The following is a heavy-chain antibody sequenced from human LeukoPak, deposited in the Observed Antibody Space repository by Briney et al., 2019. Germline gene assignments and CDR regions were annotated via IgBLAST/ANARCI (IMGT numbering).Heavy chain of an antibody. CDR3: VSNDGDDSFDI. Sequence: PGGSLRLSCAASGFTFSGYSMNWFRQAPGRGLVWVSYISSTSTTIYYKDSVKGRFTISRDNAKNSLYLHMTSLRVEDTAVYYCVSNDGDDSFDIWGQGTMVTVSS. V-gene: IGHV3-48*01. D-gene: IGHD4-17*01. J-gene: IGHJ3*02. CDR1: GFTFSGYS. CDR2: ISSTSTTI.